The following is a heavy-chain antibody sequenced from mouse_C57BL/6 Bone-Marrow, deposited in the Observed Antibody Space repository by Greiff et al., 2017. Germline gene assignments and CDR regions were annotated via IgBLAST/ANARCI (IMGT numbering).Heavy chain of an antibody. CDR3: ARSRRQLRLSWFAY. Sequence: VKLMESGPELVKPGASVKISCKASGYAFSSSWMNWVKQRPGKGLEWIGRIYPGDGDTNYNGKFKGKATLTADKSSSTAYMQLSSLTSEDSAVYFCARSRRQLRLSWFAYWGQGTLVTVSA. CDR1: GYAFSSSW. V-gene: IGHV1-82*01. J-gene: IGHJ3*01. D-gene: IGHD3-2*02. CDR2: IYPGDGDT.